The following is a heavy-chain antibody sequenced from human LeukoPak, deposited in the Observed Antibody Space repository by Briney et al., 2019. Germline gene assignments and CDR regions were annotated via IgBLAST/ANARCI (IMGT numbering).Heavy chain of an antibody. CDR1: GYTLTGYY. V-gene: IGHV1-2*02. J-gene: IGHJ4*02. D-gene: IGHD3-22*01. Sequence: GASVKVSCKASGYTLTGYYMHWVRQAPGQGLEWMGWISPNSGGTNYAQNSQGRVTMTRDTSISTAYMELSRLRSDDTAVYYCAREYYDSSGYYSYYFDYWGQGTLVTVSS. CDR3: AREYYDSSGYYSYYFDY. CDR2: ISPNSGGT.